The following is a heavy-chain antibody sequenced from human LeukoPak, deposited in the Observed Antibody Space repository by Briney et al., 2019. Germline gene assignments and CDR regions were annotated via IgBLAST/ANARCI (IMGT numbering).Heavy chain of an antibody. Sequence: SETLSLTCSVSGDSVSSYYCSSIRQPPGKGLEWIGYIYHSGIINYNPSLKSRVTISLDTSKNQFSLRLSSVTTADTAMYYCTKTAGRRRPTDFWGQGTLVTVSS. CDR3: TKTAGRRRPTDF. CDR2: IYHSGII. J-gene: IGHJ4*02. CDR1: GDSVSSYY. V-gene: IGHV4-59*02. D-gene: IGHD1-1*01.